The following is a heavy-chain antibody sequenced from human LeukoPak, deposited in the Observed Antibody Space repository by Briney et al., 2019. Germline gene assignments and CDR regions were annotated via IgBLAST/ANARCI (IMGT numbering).Heavy chain of an antibody. CDR3: ARLVVPAAKSDAFDI. Sequence: ASVKVSCKASGYTFTSYGISWERQAPGQGLEWMGWISAYNGNTNYAQKLQGRVTMTTDTSTSTAYMELRSLRSDDTAVYYCARLVVPAAKSDAFDIWGQGTMVTVSS. D-gene: IGHD2-2*01. CDR1: GYTFTSYG. CDR2: ISAYNGNT. V-gene: IGHV1-18*01. J-gene: IGHJ3*02.